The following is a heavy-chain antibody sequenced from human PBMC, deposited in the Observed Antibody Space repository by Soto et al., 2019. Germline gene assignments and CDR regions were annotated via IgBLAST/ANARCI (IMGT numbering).Heavy chain of an antibody. CDR2: FDPEDGET. J-gene: IGHJ4*02. CDR3: AKPPRDDILTGYLLDY. Sequence: GASVKVSCKVSGYTLTELSMHWVRHAPGKGLEWMGGFDPEDGETIYAQKFQGRVTMTEDTSTDTAYMELSSLRSEDTAVYYCAKPPRDDILTGYLLDYWAQGTLVTVSS. CDR1: GYTLTELS. D-gene: IGHD3-9*01. V-gene: IGHV1-24*01.